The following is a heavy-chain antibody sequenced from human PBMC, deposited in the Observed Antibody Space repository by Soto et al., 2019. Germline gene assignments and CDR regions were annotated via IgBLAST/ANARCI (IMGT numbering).Heavy chain of an antibody. V-gene: IGHV1-69*02. CDR3: ARPTSTGTTSGYYFDY. Sequence: QVQLVKSGAEVKKPGSSVKVSCKASGGTFSSYPISWVRQAPGQGLEWMGRIIPILDITDYEQRFQGRVTITADKSTSTAYRELSSLSSDDTAVYYCARPTSTGTTSGYYFDYWGQGTLVTVSS. CDR2: IIPILDIT. D-gene: IGHD1-7*01. J-gene: IGHJ4*02. CDR1: GGTFSSYP.